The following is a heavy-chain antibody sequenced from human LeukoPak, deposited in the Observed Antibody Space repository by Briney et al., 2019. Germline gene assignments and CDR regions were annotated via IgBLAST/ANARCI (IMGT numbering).Heavy chain of an antibody. CDR3: ATPADAFDI. CDR1: GVSFSSSW. Sequence: GWSLRLSCAASGVSFSSSWMSWVRQAPGKGLEWVSSIDSSSSHMSYADSVKGRFTISRDNAKNSLYLHMYSLRAEDTAVYYCATPADAFDIWGQGTMVTVSS. V-gene: IGHV3-21*01. CDR2: IDSSSSHM. J-gene: IGHJ3*02.